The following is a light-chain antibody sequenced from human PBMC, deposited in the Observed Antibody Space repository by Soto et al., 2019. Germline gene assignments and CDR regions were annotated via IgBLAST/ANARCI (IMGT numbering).Light chain of an antibody. Sequence: QSVLTQPASVSGSPGQSITISCTGTSSDVGGFNYVSWYQQHPGKTPKLLIYEVRSRPSGVSNRFSGSKSGNTASLTISGLQAEDEADYYCSSYTSSSSGVFGTGTQVTVL. J-gene: IGLJ1*01. CDR2: EVR. CDR1: SSDVGGFNY. CDR3: SSYTSSSSGV. V-gene: IGLV2-14*01.